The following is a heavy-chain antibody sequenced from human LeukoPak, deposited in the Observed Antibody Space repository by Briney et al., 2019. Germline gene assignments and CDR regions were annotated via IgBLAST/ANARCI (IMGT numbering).Heavy chain of an antibody. Sequence: ASVKVSCKASGYTFTSYYMHWVRQAPGQGLEWMGIINPSGGSTSYAQKFQGRVTMTRGTSISTAYMELSRLRSDDTAVYYCARDSGIAAARNWGQGTLVTVSS. CDR2: INPSGGST. D-gene: IGHD6-13*01. V-gene: IGHV1-46*01. CDR1: GYTFTSYY. J-gene: IGHJ4*02. CDR3: ARDSGIAAARN.